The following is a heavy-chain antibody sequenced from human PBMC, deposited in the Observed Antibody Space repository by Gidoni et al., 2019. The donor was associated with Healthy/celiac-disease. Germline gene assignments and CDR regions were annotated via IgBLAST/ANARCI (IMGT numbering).Heavy chain of an antibody. D-gene: IGHD6-13*01. CDR1: GFTFSSYA. Sequence: EVQLLESGGGLGQPGGVLRLSWAASGFTFSSYAMSWVRQAPGKGLELVSAISGSGGSTYYADSVQGRFTISRDNSKNTLYLQMNSLRAEDTSVYYCRRQQPDFDYWCQGTLVTVSS. V-gene: IGHV3-23*01. J-gene: IGHJ4*02. CDR3: RRQQPDFDY. CDR2: ISGSGGST.